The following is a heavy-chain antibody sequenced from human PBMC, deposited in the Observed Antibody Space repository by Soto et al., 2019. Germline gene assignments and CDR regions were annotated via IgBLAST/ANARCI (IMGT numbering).Heavy chain of an antibody. CDR3: ARVPRGVDYGMDV. D-gene: IGHD3-10*01. CDR1: RYTFTAYY. V-gene: IGHV1-2*04. Sequence: QVQLVQSGAEVKKPGASVKVSCKASRYTFTAYYMHWVRQAPGQRLEWMGWHNPNSGTTNYAQKYQGWVTMTRDTSITTVYMEVSRLKSDDTDVYYCARVPRGVDYGMDVWGQGTTVTVSS. J-gene: IGHJ6*02. CDR2: HNPNSGTT.